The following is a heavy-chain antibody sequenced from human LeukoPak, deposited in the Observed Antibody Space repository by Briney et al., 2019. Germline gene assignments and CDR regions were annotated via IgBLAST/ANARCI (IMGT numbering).Heavy chain of an antibody. CDR2: INHSGST. J-gene: IGHJ4*02. D-gene: IGHD3-22*01. V-gene: IGHV4-34*01. Sequence: SETLSLTCAVYGGSFSGYYWSWIRQPPGKGLEWIGEINHSGSTNYNPSLKSRVTISVGTSKNQFSLKLSSVTAADTAVYYCARTGYYYDSSGYPPSYWGQGTLVTVSS. CDR1: GGSFSGYY. CDR3: ARTGYYYDSSGYPPSY.